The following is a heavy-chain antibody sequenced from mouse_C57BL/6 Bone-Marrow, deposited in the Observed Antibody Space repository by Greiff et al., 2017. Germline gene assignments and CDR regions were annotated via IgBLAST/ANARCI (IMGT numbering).Heavy chain of an antibody. CDR3: ARKEYYYGSSFYWYFDV. CDR2: IYPGSGST. CDR1: GYTFTSYW. J-gene: IGHJ1*03. D-gene: IGHD1-1*01. Sequence: QVQLQQPGAELVKPGASVKMSCKASGYTFTSYWITWVKQRPGQGLEWIGDIYPGSGSTNYNEKFKSKATLTVDTSSSTAYMQLSSLTSEDSAVYYCARKEYYYGSSFYWYFDVWGTGTTVTVSS. V-gene: IGHV1-55*01.